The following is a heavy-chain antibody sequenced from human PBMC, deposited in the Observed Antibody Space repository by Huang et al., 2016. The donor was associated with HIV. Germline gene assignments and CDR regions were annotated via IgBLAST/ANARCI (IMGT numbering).Heavy chain of an antibody. Sequence: QVQLVQSGGEVKKPGAALKVSCRASGYTFTDYGFGWVRQAPGQVLEWMGWCSTFHGNTNYAKNLQGRVTMTTDPSTNTAYMELRSLISDDTAVYYCARCYYEGPYYSQCYFDHWGQGTLITVSS. J-gene: IGHJ4*02. D-gene: IGHD3-22*01. CDR3: ARCYYEGPYYSQCYFDH. V-gene: IGHV1-18*04. CDR1: GYTFTDYG. CDR2: CSTFHGNT.